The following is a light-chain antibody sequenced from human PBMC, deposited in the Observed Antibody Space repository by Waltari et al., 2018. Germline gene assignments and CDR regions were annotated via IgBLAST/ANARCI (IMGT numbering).Light chain of an antibody. J-gene: IGKJ1*01. CDR1: QSISTY. CDR2: DAS. CDR3: QQSYTTPRT. Sequence: DIQMTQSPSSLSAPVGDRVTITCRASQSISTYLNWYQQKPGKAPNLLIYDASSLQSGVPSRFSGSGSGTDFTLTISSLQPEDFAIYYCQQSYTTPRTFGQGTRVEIK. V-gene: IGKV1-39*01.